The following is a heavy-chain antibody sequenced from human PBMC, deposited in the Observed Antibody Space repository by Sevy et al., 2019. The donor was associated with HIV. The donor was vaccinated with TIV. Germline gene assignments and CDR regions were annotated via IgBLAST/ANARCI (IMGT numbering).Heavy chain of an antibody. Sequence: GGSLRLSCGASGFIFNSYWMTWVRQAPGKGLEWVATIKQDGSEKYYVDSVKGRFTISRENVKNSVHLQMGSLRVEDTAMYYCARDYSWGQGTQVTVSS. CDR2: IKQDGSEK. V-gene: IGHV3-7*01. CDR3: ARDYS. CDR1: GFIFNSYW. J-gene: IGHJ4*02.